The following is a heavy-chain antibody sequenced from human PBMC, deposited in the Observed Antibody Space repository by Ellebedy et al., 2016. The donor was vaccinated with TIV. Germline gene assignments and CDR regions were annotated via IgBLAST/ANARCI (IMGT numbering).Heavy chain of an antibody. CDR3: ARGRGTMVRGVMKYYYYYGMDV. J-gene: IGHJ6*02. CDR1: GGSFSGYY. Sequence: SETLSLTCAVYGGSFSGYYWSWIRQPPGKGLEWIGEINHSGGTNYNPSLKSRVTISADTSKNQFSLKLSSVTAADTAVYYCARGRGTMVRGVMKYYYYYGMDVWGQGTTVTVSS. CDR2: INHSGGT. D-gene: IGHD3-10*01. V-gene: IGHV4-34*01.